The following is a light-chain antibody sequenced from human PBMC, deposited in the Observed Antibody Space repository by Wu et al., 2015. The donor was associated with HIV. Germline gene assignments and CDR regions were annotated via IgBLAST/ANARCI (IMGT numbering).Light chain of an antibody. CDR3: QQYSSYQNS. CDR2: KAS. V-gene: IGKV1-5*03. J-gene: IGKJ2*03. Sequence: QLTQSPDSLSASVGDRVTITCRASQGISSWLAWYQQKPGQPPKLLIYKASTLESGVPSRFSGRGSGTEFTLSISSLQPDDFATYYCQQYSSYQNSFGQGTKLEI. CDR1: QGISSW.